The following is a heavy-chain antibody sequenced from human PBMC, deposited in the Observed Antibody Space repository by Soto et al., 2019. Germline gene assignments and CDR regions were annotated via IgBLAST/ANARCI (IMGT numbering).Heavy chain of an antibody. CDR1: GGSISSYY. D-gene: IGHD3-3*01. J-gene: IGHJ6*02. CDR3: ARGWNYDFWSGYYTGMALNNYYYGMDV. CDR2: IYYSGST. V-gene: IGHV4-59*01. Sequence: SETLSLTCTVSGGSISSYYWSWIRQPPGKGLEWIGYIYYSGSTNYNPSLKSRVTISVDTSKNQFSLKLSSVTAADTAVYYCARGWNYDFWSGYYTGMALNNYYYGMDVWGQGTSVT.